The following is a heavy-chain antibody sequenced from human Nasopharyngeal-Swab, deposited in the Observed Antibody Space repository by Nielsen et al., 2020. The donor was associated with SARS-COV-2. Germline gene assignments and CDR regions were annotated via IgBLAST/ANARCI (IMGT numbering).Heavy chain of an antibody. Sequence: GGSLRLSCAASGFTFNNSNFNRLRLAPGKGPEWVSSTSSSSSYIYYADSVKGRFTISRDNAKNSLYLQMNSLRAEDTAVYYCARDGSDYEFWSAYFMDVWGQGTTVTVSS. D-gene: IGHD3-3*01. CDR2: TSSSSSYI. CDR1: GFTFNNSN. CDR3: ARDGSDYEFWSAYFMDV. V-gene: IGHV3-21*01. J-gene: IGHJ6*02.